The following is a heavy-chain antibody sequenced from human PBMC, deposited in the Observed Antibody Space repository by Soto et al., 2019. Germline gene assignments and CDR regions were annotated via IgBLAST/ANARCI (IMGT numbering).Heavy chain of an antibody. J-gene: IGHJ4*02. CDR3: ARGRYGDY. CDR1: GYGFTTYG. D-gene: IGHD1-1*01. Sequence: QVHLVQSGAEVKKPGASVKVSCKGSGYGFTTYGITWVRQAPGQGLEWMAWISAHNGNTNYTPKFQGRVTVTSDTSTSTAYMGLRSLRYDDTAVYYWARGRYGDYWGQGALVTASS. CDR2: ISAHNGNT. V-gene: IGHV1-18*01.